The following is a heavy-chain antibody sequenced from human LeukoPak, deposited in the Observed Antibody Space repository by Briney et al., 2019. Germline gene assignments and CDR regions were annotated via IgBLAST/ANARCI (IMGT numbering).Heavy chain of an antibody. CDR2: INGDGGNT. V-gene: IGHV3-64*01. CDR3: ARERYDSSGHWYFDY. J-gene: IGHJ4*02. CDR1: GFTFSSYG. Sequence: GGSLRLSCAASGFTFSSYGMHWVRQAPGKGLEYVSAINGDGGNTYYANSVKGRFTISRDNSKNVLYLQMGSLRAEDMAVYYCARERYDSSGHWYFDYWGQGTLVTVSS. D-gene: IGHD3-22*01.